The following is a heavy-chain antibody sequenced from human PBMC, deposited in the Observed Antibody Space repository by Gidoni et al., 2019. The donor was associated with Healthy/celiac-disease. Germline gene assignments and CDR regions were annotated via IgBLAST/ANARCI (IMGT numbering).Heavy chain of an antibody. J-gene: IGHJ4*02. CDR2: INHSGST. V-gene: IGHV4-34*01. Sequence: QVQLQQWGAGLLKPSETLSITCAVSGGSFSGYYWSWIRQPPGKGLEWIGEINHSGSTNYNPSLKSRVTISVDTSKNQFSLKLSSVTAAGTAVYYCARGYDILTGMGGDYWGQGTLVTVSS. CDR3: ARGYDILTGMGGDY. D-gene: IGHD3-9*01. CDR1: GGSFSGYY.